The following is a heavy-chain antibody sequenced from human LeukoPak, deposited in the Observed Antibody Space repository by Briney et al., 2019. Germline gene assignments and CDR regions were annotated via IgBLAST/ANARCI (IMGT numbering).Heavy chain of an antibody. CDR2: ISYDGSNK. CDR1: GFTFSSYG. CDR3: AKDVMNSGSWGDY. V-gene: IGHV3-30*18. J-gene: IGHJ4*02. D-gene: IGHD1-26*01. Sequence: GGSLRLSCAASGFTFSSYGMHWVRQAPGKGLEWVAVISYDGSNKYYADSVKGRFTISRDNSKNTLYLQMNSLRAEDTAVYYCAKDVMNSGSWGDYWGQGTLVTVSS.